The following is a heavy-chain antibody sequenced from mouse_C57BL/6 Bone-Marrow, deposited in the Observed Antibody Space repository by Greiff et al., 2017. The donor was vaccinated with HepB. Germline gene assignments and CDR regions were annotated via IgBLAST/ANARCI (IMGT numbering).Heavy chain of an antibody. Sequence: EVQGVESGGGLVQPKGSLKLSCAASGFSFNTYAMNWVRQAPGKGLEWVARIRSKSNNYATYYADSVKDRFTISRDDSESMLYLQMNNLKTEDTAMYYCVRQGEELRPWFAYWGQGTLVTVSA. V-gene: IGHV10-1*01. CDR2: IRSKSNNYAT. J-gene: IGHJ3*01. CDR1: GFSFNTYA. CDR3: VRQGEELRPWFAY. D-gene: IGHD2-4*01.